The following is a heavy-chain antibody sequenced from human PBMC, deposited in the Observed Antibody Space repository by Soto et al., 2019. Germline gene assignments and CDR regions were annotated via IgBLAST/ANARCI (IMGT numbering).Heavy chain of an antibody. D-gene: IGHD1-7*01. V-gene: IGHV1-18*01. CDR3: ARDGITGTTDYYYYYGMDV. CDR1: GYTFTSYG. Sequence: VASVKVSCKASGYTFTSYGISWVRQAPGQGLEWMGWISAYNGNTNYAQKLQGRVTMTTDTSTSTAYMELRSLRSDDTAVYYCARDGITGTTDYYYYYGMDVWGQGTTVTVSS. J-gene: IGHJ6*02. CDR2: ISAYNGNT.